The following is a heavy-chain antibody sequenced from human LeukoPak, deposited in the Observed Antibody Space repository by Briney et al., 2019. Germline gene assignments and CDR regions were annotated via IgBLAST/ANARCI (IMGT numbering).Heavy chain of an antibody. Sequence: PGGSLRLSCAASGFTFSSYSMNWVRQAPGKGLEWVSSISSSSSYIYYADSVKGRFTISRDNAKKSLYLQMNSLRAEDTAVYCCARGSGYSFGSPYGMDVWGQGTTVTVSS. J-gene: IGHJ6*02. CDR2: ISSSSSYI. CDR3: ARGSGYSFGSPYGMDV. D-gene: IGHD5-18*01. V-gene: IGHV3-21*01. CDR1: GFTFSSYS.